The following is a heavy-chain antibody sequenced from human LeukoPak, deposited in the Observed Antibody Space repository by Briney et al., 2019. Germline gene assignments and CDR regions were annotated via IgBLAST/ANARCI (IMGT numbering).Heavy chain of an antibody. V-gene: IGHV3-7*01. J-gene: IGHJ4*02. CDR3: ANSGWSLRDY. CDR2: IKPDGSQK. CDR1: GFTFSSYW. D-gene: IGHD6-19*01. Sequence: GGSLRLSCAASGFTFSSYWMSWVRQAPGRGLEWVANIKPDGSQKYYVGSVKGRFSISRDNAENSLYLQMNSLRAEGTAVYYCANSGWSLRDYWGQGTLVTVSS.